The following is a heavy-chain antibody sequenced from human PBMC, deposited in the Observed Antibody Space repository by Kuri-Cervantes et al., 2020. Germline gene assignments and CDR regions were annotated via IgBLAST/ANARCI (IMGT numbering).Heavy chain of an antibody. V-gene: IGHV1-2*02. CDR3: ARGAGRLQKYYFDY. Sequence: ASVKVSCKASGYTFTGYYMHWVRQAPGQGLEWMGWNNTNSGGTNYAQKFQGRVTMTRDTSISTAYMELSRLRSDDTAVYYCARGAGRLQKYYFDYWGQGTLVTVSS. CDR2: NNTNSGGT. D-gene: IGHD5-24*01. CDR1: GYTFTGYY. J-gene: IGHJ4*02.